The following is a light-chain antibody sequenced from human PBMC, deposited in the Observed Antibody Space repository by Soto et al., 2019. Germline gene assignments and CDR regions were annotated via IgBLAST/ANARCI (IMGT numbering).Light chain of an antibody. V-gene: IGLV2-11*01. CDR1: SSDVGGYNY. Sequence: QSALTQPRSVSGSPGQSDTISCTVTSSDVGGYNYVSWYLQHPGKAPKVMIYDVSKRPSGVPDRFSGSKSGNTASLTISGLQSEDEADYYCCSFAGNYFYVFGTGTKVTAL. CDR2: DVS. J-gene: IGLJ1*01. CDR3: CSFAGNYFYV.